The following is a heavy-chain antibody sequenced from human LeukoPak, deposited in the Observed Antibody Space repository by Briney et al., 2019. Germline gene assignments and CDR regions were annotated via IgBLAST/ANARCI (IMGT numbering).Heavy chain of an antibody. CDR2: ISSSSSTI. CDR1: GFTFSSYS. J-gene: IGHJ4*02. V-gene: IGHV3-48*04. CDR3: ARDVSGYRSSWTPFDY. Sequence: QPGGSLRLSCAASGFTFSSYSMNWVRQAPGKGLEWVSYISSSSSTIYYADSVKGRFTISRDNAKNSLYLQMNSLRAEDTAVYYCARDVSGYRSSWTPFDYWGQGTLVTVSS. D-gene: IGHD6-13*01.